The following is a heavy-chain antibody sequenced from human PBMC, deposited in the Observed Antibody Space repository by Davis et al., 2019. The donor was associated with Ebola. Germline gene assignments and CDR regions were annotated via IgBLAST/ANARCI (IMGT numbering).Heavy chain of an antibody. J-gene: IGHJ5*02. D-gene: IGHD6-19*01. CDR3: ARLSRSGWGGGWFDP. Sequence: GESLKISCKGSGFSFTSYWIGWVRQMPGKGLEWMGIIYPGDSDTRNSPSFQGQVPISADKSISTAYLPWSSLKASDTAMYYCARLSRSGWGGGWFDPWGQGTLVTVSS. CDR1: GFSFTSYW. V-gene: IGHV5-51*01. CDR2: IYPGDSDT.